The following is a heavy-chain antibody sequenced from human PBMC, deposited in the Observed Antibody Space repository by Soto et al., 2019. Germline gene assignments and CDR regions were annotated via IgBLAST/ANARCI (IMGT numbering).Heavy chain of an antibody. J-gene: IGHJ4*02. CDR2: VKQDGSEK. CDR3: ARDYGNNPGTY. Sequence: EVQLVESGGGLVQPGGSLRLSCAASGFTFSSYWMSWVRQAPGKGLEWVAKVKQDGSEKYYVDSVKGRFTISRDNGKNSLYLQMNNLGAEDTDVYYCARDYGNNPGTYWGQGTLVTVSS. D-gene: IGHD4-17*01. CDR1: GFTFSSYW. V-gene: IGHV3-7*01.